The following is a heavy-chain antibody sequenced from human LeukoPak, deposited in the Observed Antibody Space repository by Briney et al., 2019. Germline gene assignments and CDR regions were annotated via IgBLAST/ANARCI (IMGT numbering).Heavy chain of an antibody. CDR2: IRKQDGTT. CDR1: GFTFGEYS. Sequence: QPGRSLRLSCTASGFTFGEYSMSWVRQAPGKGLEWVGFIRKQDGTTEYAASVRGRFTISRDEPNRIAYLQMNSLKTEDTAVYHCNRWHISGVSYSNVWGQGTLVTVSS. J-gene: IGHJ4*02. CDR3: NRWHISGVSYSNV. D-gene: IGHD2-15*01. V-gene: IGHV3-49*04.